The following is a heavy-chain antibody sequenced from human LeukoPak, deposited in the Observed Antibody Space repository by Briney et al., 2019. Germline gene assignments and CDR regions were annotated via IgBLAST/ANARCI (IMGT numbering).Heavy chain of an antibody. J-gene: IGHJ4*02. V-gene: IGHV1-18*01. CDR3: AREYYYDRSGYYYV. Sequence: ASVKVSCKASGYTFTSYGISWVRPAPGHGREWMGWISAYNGNTNHEQKLQGRVTMTTDTSTSTAYMELRSLRSDDTAVYYCAREYYYDRSGYYYVWGQGTLVTVSS. D-gene: IGHD3-22*01. CDR2: ISAYNGNT. CDR1: GYTFTSYG.